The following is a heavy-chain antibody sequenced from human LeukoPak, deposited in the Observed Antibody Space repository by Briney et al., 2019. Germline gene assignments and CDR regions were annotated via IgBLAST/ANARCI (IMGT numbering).Heavy chain of an antibody. CDR1: GFTFSNYW. J-gene: IGHJ5*02. Sequence: GGSLRLSCAASGFTFSNYWMNWVREAPGKGLEWVANIRQDGYQHYVESVKGRFTISRDNAKNSLFLQMNSLRADDTAVYYCARDWSASNGLDLWGQGTLVTVSS. V-gene: IGHV3-7*01. CDR3: ARDWSASNGLDL. CDR2: IRQDGYQ. D-gene: IGHD3-3*01.